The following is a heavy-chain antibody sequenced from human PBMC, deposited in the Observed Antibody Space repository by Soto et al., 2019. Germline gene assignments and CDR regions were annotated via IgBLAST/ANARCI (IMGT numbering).Heavy chain of an antibody. CDR2: ISAYNGNT. V-gene: IGHV1-18*01. D-gene: IGHD2-2*01. CDR1: GYTFTSYG. Sequence: GASVKVSCKASGYTFTSYGISWVRQAPGQGLEWMGWISAYNGNTNHAQKFQGRVTMTIDTSTSTAYLDLRSLTSDDTAVYYCARVIPGAEAWFDPWGQGTLVTVSS. J-gene: IGHJ5*02. CDR3: ARVIPGAEAWFDP.